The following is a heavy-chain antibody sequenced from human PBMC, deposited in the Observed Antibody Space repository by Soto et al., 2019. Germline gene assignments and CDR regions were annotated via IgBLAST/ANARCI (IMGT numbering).Heavy chain of an antibody. CDR3: ARDQYYDSSGLPYYYYGMDV. CDR1: GFPFSSYS. CDR2: ISSSGNYI. V-gene: IGHV3-21*01. J-gene: IGHJ6*02. Sequence: LRLSSAAAGFPFSSYSMNWVRQAPGKGLEWVSSISSSGNYIYYADSVKGRFTSSRDNAKNSLYLQMNSLRAEDTAVYYCARDQYYDSSGLPYYYYGMDVWGQGTTVTVSS. D-gene: IGHD3-22*01.